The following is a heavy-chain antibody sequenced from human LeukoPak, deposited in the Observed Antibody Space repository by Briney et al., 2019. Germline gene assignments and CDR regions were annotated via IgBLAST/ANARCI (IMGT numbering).Heavy chain of an antibody. D-gene: IGHD6-19*01. CDR1: GFTFSSYS. V-gene: IGHV3-21*04. Sequence: GGSLRLSCAASGFTFSSYSMNWVRQAPGKGLEWVSSISSSSSYIYYADSVKGRFTISRDNAKNSLYLQMNSLRSDDTAVYYCARDIAIAVAGDFDYWGQGTLVTVSS. CDR3: ARDIAIAVAGDFDY. CDR2: ISSSSSYI. J-gene: IGHJ4*02.